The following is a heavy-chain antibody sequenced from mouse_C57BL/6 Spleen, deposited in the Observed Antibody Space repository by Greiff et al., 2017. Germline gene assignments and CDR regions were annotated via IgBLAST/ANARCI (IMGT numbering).Heavy chain of an antibody. V-gene: IGHV1-85*01. D-gene: IGHD1-1*01. CDR1: GYTFTSYD. J-gene: IGHJ4*01. CDR3: AREGDYYGSSYGYAMDY. Sequence: VQLQQSGPELVKPGASVKLSCKASGYTFTSYDINWVKQRPGQGLEWIGWIYPRDGSTKYNEKFKGKATLTVDTSSSTAYMELHSLTAEDSAVYFCAREGDYYGSSYGYAMDYWGQGTAGTVSS. CDR2: IYPRDGST.